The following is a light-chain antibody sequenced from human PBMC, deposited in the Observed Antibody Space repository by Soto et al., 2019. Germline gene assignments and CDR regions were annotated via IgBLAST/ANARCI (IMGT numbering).Light chain of an antibody. CDR1: QYINTR. J-gene: IGKJ4*01. CDR3: QQRSMWPPVT. V-gene: IGKV3-11*01. CDR2: YAS. Sequence: EIVLTQSPATLSSFPGDRVTLSCRASQYINTRLAWYQHRPGQSPRLLISYASNRATGIPARFSGSGSGTDFTLTISSLEPEDFAVYYCQQRSMWPPVTFGGGTKVDIK.